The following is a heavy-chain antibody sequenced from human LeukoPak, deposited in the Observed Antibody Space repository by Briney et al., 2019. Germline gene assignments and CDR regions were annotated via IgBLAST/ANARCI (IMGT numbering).Heavy chain of an antibody. D-gene: IGHD1-26*01. J-gene: IGHJ4*02. CDR1: GFTLSAHA. Sequence: GGSLRLSCAASGFTLSAHAMHWVRQPTGKGLEWVSAIGTGGDTFYPGSVKGRFTISRENVKNSLYLQMNSLRAEDTAVYYCARQMTPHGNFDYWGQGTLVTVSS. CDR3: ARQMTPHGNFDY. V-gene: IGHV3-13*01. CDR2: IGTGGDT.